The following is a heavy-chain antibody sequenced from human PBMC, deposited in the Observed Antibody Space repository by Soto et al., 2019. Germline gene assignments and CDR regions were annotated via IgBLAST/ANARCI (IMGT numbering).Heavy chain of an antibody. CDR1: GGSISSSSYY. CDR3: ARHHVHYYSTGVGPYASDI. J-gene: IGHJ3*02. V-gene: IGHV4-39*01. Sequence: SETLSLTCTVSGGSISSSSYYWGWIRQPPGKGLEWIGSIYYSGSTYYNTYLKSRVIISVDTSKNHFSLKLSSVTAADTAVYYCARHHVHYYSTGVGPYASDIWGQGTMVPGS. CDR2: IYYSGST. D-gene: IGHD2-8*02.